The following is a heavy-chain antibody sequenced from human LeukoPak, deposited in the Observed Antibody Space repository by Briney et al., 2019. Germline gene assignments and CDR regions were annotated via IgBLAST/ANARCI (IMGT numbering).Heavy chain of an antibody. CDR3: ARTEMYYYDSSGYPILDY. V-gene: IGHV4-34*01. Sequence: PSETLSLTCAVYGGSFSGYYWSWIRQPPGKGLEWIGEINHSGSTNYNPSLKSRVTISVDTSKNQFSLKLSSVTAADTAVYYCARTEMYYYDSSGYPILDYWGQGTLVTVSS. J-gene: IGHJ4*02. CDR1: GGSFSGYY. D-gene: IGHD3-22*01. CDR2: INHSGST.